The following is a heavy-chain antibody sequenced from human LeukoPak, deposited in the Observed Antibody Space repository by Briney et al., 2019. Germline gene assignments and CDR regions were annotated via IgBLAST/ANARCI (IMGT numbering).Heavy chain of an antibody. CDR2: IDPSDSYT. CDR3: ARVRVYYNSTGGAFDI. Sequence: GESLQISCKGSGYSFTSYWISWVRQMPGKGLEWMGRIDPSDSYTNYSPSFQGHVTISADKSISTAYLQWSSLKAPDTAMYYCARVRVYYNSTGGAFDIWGQGTMVTVSS. V-gene: IGHV5-10-1*01. D-gene: IGHD3-22*01. CDR1: GYSFTSYW. J-gene: IGHJ3*02.